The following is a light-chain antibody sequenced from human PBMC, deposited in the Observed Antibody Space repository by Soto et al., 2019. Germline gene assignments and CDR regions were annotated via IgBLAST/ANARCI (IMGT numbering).Light chain of an antibody. V-gene: IGKV1-39*01. Sequence: DIQMTQSPSSLSASVGDRVTITCRASQSINRYLNWYQQKSGKAPKLLIHGASNLQSGVPSRFSGGGSGTDFTLTISSLQPEASAVYYCQQSYSTLMWTFGQGTKVQIK. CDR1: QSINRY. CDR3: QQSYSTLMWT. CDR2: GAS. J-gene: IGKJ1*01.